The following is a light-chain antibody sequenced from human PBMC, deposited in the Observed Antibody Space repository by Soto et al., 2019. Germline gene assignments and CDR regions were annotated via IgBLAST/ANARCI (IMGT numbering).Light chain of an antibody. CDR1: QSISSN. CDR2: SAS. V-gene: IGKV3-15*01. J-gene: IGKJ2*01. CDR3: QQCDNWPYT. Sequence: EIVMTQSPATLSVSPGETATLSCRASQSISSNLAWYQQTPGQAPRLLIYSASTRATGIPARFSGSGSGTDFTLTVSSLQSGDFAVYYCQQCDNWPYTFGQGTKLEIK.